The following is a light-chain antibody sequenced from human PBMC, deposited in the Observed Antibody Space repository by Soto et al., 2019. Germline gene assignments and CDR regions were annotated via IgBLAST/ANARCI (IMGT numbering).Light chain of an antibody. J-gene: IGKJ4*01. CDR2: DAS. Sequence: EIVLTQSPATLSLSPGERATLSCRASQSVSSYLAWYQQKPGQAPRLLISDASNRATGIPARFSGSGSGTDFTITVSSLETEDFAVYYCQQRRDWPLTFGGGTKVEI. V-gene: IGKV3-11*01. CDR3: QQRRDWPLT. CDR1: QSVSSY.